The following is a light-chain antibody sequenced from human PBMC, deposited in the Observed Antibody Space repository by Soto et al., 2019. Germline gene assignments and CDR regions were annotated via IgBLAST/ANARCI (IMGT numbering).Light chain of an antibody. CDR1: SSNIRSNS. Sequence: QSVLTQPPSVSAAPGQKVTISCSGSSSNIRSNSVSWYRQLPGTAPKLLIYDNNKRPSGIPDRFSGSKSGTSATLGITGLQTGDEAHYYCEAWDSVLRAGVFGGGTKLTVL. CDR2: DNN. CDR3: EAWDSVLRAGV. V-gene: IGLV1-51*01. J-gene: IGLJ2*01.